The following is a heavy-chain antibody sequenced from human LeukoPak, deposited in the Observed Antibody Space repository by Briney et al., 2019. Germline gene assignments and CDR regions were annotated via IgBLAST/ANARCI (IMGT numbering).Heavy chain of an antibody. Sequence: ASVKVSCKASGDTFTSYAMNWVRQAPGQGLEWMGWINTNTGNPTYAQGFTGRFVFSLDTSVSTAYLQISSLKAEDTAVYYCARDPPGSMVRGVITGSKGDYWGQGTPVTVSS. V-gene: IGHV7-4-1*02. J-gene: IGHJ4*02. D-gene: IGHD3-10*01. CDR1: GDTFTSYA. CDR3: ARDPPGSMVRGVITGSKGDY. CDR2: INTNTGNP.